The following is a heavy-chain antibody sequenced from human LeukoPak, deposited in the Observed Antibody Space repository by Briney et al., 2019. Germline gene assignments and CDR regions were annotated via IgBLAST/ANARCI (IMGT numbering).Heavy chain of an antibody. V-gene: IGHV2-5*02. D-gene: IGHD3-3*01. CDR1: GFSLSTSGVG. J-gene: IGHJ5*02. CDR2: IYWDDDK. Sequence: SGPTLVKPTQTLTLTCTFSGFSLSTSGVGVGWIRQPPGKALEWLALIYWDDDKRYSPSLKSRLTITKDTSKIQVVLTMTNMDPVDTATYYCAHTPETYYGNWFDPWGQGTLVTVSS. CDR3: AHTPETYYGNWFDP.